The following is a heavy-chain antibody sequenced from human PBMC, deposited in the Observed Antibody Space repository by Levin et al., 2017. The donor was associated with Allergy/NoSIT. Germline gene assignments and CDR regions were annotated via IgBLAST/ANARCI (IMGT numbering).Heavy chain of an antibody. Sequence: PGESLKISCAASGFTFSSYWMHWVRQAPGKGLVWVSRINSDGSSTSYADSVKGRFTISRDNAKNTLYLQMNSLRAEDTAVYYCARVSLKSYYDSSGSSRTGIDYWGQGTLVTVSS. CDR2: INSDGSST. D-gene: IGHD3-22*01. V-gene: IGHV3-74*01. CDR3: ARVSLKSYYDSSGSSRTGIDY. CDR1: GFTFSSYW. J-gene: IGHJ4*02.